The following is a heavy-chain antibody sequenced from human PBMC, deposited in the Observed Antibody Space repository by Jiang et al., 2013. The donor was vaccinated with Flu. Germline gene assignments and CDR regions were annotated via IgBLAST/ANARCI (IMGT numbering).Heavy chain of an antibody. J-gene: IGHJ6*02. V-gene: IGHV1-69*01. Sequence: EVKKPGSSVRVSCKASGGTFSSYAISWVRQAPGQGLEWMGGIIPMFGVPTYAQRFRGRVTITADESTGTAYMDLSSLRSEDTALYYCARSYCTSTSCYTLYSYSMDVWGQGTKVTVSS. CDR3: ARSYCTSTSCYTLYSYSMDV. CDR2: IIPMFGVP. D-gene: IGHD2-2*02. CDR1: GGTFSSYA.